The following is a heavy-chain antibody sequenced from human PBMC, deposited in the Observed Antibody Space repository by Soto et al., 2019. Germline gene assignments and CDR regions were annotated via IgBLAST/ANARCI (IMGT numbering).Heavy chain of an antibody. CDR2: INHSGST. D-gene: IGHD5-12*01. CDR1: GGSFSGYY. Sequence: QVQLQQWGAGLLKPSETLSLTCAVYGGSFSGYYWSWIRQPPGKGLEWIGEINHSGSTNYNPSLKSGVTISVDTSKNQFSLKLSSVTAADTAVYYCARGGNSGYVWWGQGTLVTVSS. V-gene: IGHV4-34*01. J-gene: IGHJ4*02. CDR3: ARGGNSGYVW.